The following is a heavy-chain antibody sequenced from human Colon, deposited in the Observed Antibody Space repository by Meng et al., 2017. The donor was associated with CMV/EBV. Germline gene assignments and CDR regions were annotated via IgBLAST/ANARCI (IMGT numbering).Heavy chain of an antibody. Sequence: AGSLCPSCDLSGYSFSGYGMHWVRQAPGKGLEWVSFIWYGGISEYYADSVKGRFTISRDNSKNTVYLQMNSLTPEDTAVYYCAKDWHWGTPDYGMNVWGQGSTVTVSS. D-gene: IGHD7-27*01. CDR2: IWYGGISE. CDR3: AKDWHWGTPDYGMNV. J-gene: IGHJ6*02. CDR1: GYSFSGYG. V-gene: IGHV3-30*02.